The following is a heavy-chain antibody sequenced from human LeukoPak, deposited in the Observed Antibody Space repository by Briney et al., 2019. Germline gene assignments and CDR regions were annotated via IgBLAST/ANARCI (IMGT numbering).Heavy chain of an antibody. J-gene: IGHJ6*02. CDR2: IYYSGST. D-gene: IGHD3-22*01. Sequence: PSETLSLTCTVSGGSISGYYWTWIRQPPGKGLEWIGYIYYSGSTNYNPSLKSQATISVDTSENQFSLKLSSVTAADTAVYYCARVKYYYDSRGPYYYYYGMDVWGQGTTVTVSS. CDR1: GGSISGYY. CDR3: ARVKYYYDSRGPYYYYYGMDV. V-gene: IGHV4-59*01.